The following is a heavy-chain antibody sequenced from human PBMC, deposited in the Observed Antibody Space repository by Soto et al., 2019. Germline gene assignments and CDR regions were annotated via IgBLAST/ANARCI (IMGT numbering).Heavy chain of an antibody. J-gene: IGHJ6*02. Sequence: GESLKISCKGSGYSFTSYWIGWVRQMPGKGLEWMGIIYPGDSDTRYSPSFQGQVTISADKSISTAYLQWSSLKASDTAMYYCARMGRGPPRDPYYYYGMDVWGQGTTVTVSS. CDR3: ARMGRGPPRDPYYYYGMDV. CDR1: GYSFTSYW. CDR2: IYPGDSDT. D-gene: IGHD2-21*02. V-gene: IGHV5-51*01.